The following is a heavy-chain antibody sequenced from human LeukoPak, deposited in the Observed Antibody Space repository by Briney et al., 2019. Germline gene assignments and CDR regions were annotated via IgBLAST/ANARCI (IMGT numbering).Heavy chain of an antibody. CDR2: ISSSGSVR. D-gene: IGHD6-19*01. V-gene: IGHV3-11*01. CDR1: RFIFSDYY. J-gene: IGHJ1*01. Sequence: KPGGSLRLSCAASRFIFSDYYMSWIRQAPGKGLEWVSDISSSGSVRYYADSVKGRFTISRDNSKNTLYLQMNSLRAEDTAVYYCAKDGAVAATAEYFQHWGQGTLVTVSS. CDR3: AKDGAVAATAEYFQH.